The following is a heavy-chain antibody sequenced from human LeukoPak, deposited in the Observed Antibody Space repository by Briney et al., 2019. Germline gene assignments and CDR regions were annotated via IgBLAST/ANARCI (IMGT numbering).Heavy chain of an antibody. D-gene: IGHD3-10*01. CDR2: ISGSGGST. J-gene: IGHJ4*02. CDR3: AKYYYGSGGYHKTGIWDY. CDR1: GFTFSSYS. Sequence: PGGSLRLSCAASGFTFSSYSMNWVRQAPGKGLEWVSAISGSGGSTYYADSVKGRFTISRDNSKNTLYLQMNSLGAEDTAVYYCAKYYYGSGGYHKTGIWDYWGQGTLVTVSS. V-gene: IGHV3-23*01.